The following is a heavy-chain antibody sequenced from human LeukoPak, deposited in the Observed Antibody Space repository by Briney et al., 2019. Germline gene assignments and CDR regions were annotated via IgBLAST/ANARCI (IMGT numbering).Heavy chain of an antibody. J-gene: IGHJ4*02. CDR1: GFTFSSDT. V-gene: IGHV3-23*01. CDR3: AKGLLRAYFDY. D-gene: IGHD5-24*01. Sequence: GGSLRLSCTASGFTFSSDTMSWVRQAPGKGLEWVSSVGATTTTYYADSVKGRFTISRDNSQNTLYLQMNSLRADDTAVYYCAKGLLRAYFDYWSQGTLVTVSS. CDR2: VGATTTT.